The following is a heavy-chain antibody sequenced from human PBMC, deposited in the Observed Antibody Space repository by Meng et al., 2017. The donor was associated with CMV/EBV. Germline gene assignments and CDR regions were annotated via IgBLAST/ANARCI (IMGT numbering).Heavy chain of an antibody. CDR2: IYWDDDK. Sequence: IPFKESGPTLVKPTPHLTLTCTFPGFSLSTSGVGVGWNRQPPGKALEWLALIYWDDDKRSSQSLKSRLTITKDTSKNQVVLTMTNMDPVDTATYYCAHQLRYFVWVNNWFDPWGQGTLVTVSS. V-gene: IGHV2-5*02. D-gene: IGHD3-9*01. J-gene: IGHJ5*02. CDR1: GFSLSTSGVG. CDR3: AHQLRYFVWVNNWFDP.